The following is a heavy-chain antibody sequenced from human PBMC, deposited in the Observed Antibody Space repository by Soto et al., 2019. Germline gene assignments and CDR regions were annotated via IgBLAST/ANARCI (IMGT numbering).Heavy chain of an antibody. J-gene: IGHJ5*02. D-gene: IGHD6-6*01. V-gene: IGHV3-11*01. Sequence: QVQLVESGGGLVRPGGSLRLSCAASGFTFRDHDMSWISQAPGKGLEWVSCISSSGTATYYADSVKGRFTISRDNAKNSLYVVMNSLRVEDTAVYYCARKGPRAARPNHWGQGTLVTVSS. CDR1: GFTFRDHD. CDR3: ARKGPRAARPNH. CDR2: ISSSGTAT.